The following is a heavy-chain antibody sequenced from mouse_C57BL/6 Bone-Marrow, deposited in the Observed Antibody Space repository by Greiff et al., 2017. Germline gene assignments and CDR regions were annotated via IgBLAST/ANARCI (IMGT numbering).Heavy chain of an antibody. D-gene: IGHD2-1*01. CDR2: FHPYNDDT. CDR3: ARGGNYGGYYFDY. CDR1: GYTFTTYP. Sequence: VQLQQSGAELVKPGASVTMSCKASGYTFTTYPLEWMKQNHGKSLEWIGNFHPYNDDTKYNEKFKGKATLTVEKSSSTVYLELSRLTSDDSAVYDCARGGNYGGYYFDYWGQGTTLTVSS. J-gene: IGHJ2*01. V-gene: IGHV1-47*01.